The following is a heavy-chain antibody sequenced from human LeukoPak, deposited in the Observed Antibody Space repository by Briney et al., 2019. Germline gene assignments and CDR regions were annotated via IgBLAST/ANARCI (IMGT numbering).Heavy chain of an antibody. V-gene: IGHV4-31*03. J-gene: IGHJ4*02. CDR1: GGSISSGGYY. CDR2: IYYSGST. CDR3: ASIPPIGGYNWNYDDYYFDY. Sequence: SQTLSLTCTVSGGSISSGGYYWRWIRQHPGKGLEWIGYIYYSGSTYYNPSLKSRVTISVDTSKNQFSLKLSSVTAADTAVYYCASIPPIGGYNWNYDDYYFDYWGQGTLVIVSS. D-gene: IGHD1-7*01.